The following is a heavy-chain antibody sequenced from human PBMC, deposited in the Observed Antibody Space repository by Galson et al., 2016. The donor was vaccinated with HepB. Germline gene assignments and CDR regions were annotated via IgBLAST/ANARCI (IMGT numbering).Heavy chain of an antibody. V-gene: IGHV3-30*04. D-gene: IGHD4/OR15-4a*01. CDR3: ARDMVGGSPDYFDY. CDR1: GFTFNTYD. J-gene: IGHJ4*02. CDR2: ISMVGCIK. Sequence: SLRLPCAASGFTFNTYDMHWVRQPPGKGLAWVAVISMVGCIKLYEASVKGRFTLSRVNSKNALFLQTNSRRAEDTAVYYCARDMVGGSPDYFDYWGQGTLVTVSS.